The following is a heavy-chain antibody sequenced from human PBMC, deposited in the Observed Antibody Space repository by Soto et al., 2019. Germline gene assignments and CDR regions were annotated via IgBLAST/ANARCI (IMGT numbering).Heavy chain of an antibody. Sequence: GRSLRLSCAASGFTFSRYAMSCVRQAPGKGLEWVSAISGSGGSTYYADSVKGRFTISRDNSKNTLYLQMNRLRAEDTAGYYCAKGDPRGPRTGGYYWGQGTRVTVSA. J-gene: IGHJ4*02. CDR3: AKGDPRGPRTGGYY. D-gene: IGHD6-25*01. CDR1: GFTFSRYA. CDR2: ISGSGGST. V-gene: IGHV3-23*01.